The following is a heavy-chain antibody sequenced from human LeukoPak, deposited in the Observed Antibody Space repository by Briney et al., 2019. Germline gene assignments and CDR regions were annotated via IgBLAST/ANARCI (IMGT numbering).Heavy chain of an antibody. Sequence: SLXXXXSGDSXTNTDHYWGWIRQHPGKGLEWVGFIYDTRYTYYKGSLRSRLAISVDTSKNQLFLKLTSVTAADTAVYYCARESAFYFDYWGQGTLVTVSS. D-gene: IGHD3-16*01. J-gene: IGHJ4*02. V-gene: IGHV4-31*02. CDR3: ARESAFYFDY. CDR2: IYDTRYT. CDR1: GDSXTNTDHY.